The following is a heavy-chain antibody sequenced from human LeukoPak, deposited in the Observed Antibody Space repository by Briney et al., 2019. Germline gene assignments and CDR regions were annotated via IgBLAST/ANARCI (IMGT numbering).Heavy chain of an antibody. J-gene: IGHJ4*02. D-gene: IGHD3-10*01. CDR3: ARDYRLLWFGGIPDY. V-gene: IGHV1-2*06. CDR2: INPNSGGT. CDR1: GYTFTGYY. Sequence: ASVKVSCKASGYTFTGYYMHWVRQAPGQGLECMGRINPNSGGTNYAQKFQGRVTMTRDTSISTAYMELSRLRSDDTAVYYCARDYRLLWFGGIPDYWGQGTLVTVSS.